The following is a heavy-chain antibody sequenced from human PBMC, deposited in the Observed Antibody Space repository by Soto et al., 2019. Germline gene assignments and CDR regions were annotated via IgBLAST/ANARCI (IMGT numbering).Heavy chain of an antibody. D-gene: IGHD3-22*01. CDR2: IYYSVST. CDR3: ASAGQCDSRGYYHFDY. CDR1: GGSISSGDYY. J-gene: IGHJ4*02. Sequence: QVQLQEAGPGLVKPSQTLSLTCTVSGGSISSGDYYWSWIRQPPGKGLEWIGYIYYSVSTYYNSSLKSRVTISVDTSKNQFSLKLSSVTAADTAIYYCASAGQCDSRGYYHFDYWGQGTLVTVSS. V-gene: IGHV4-30-4*01.